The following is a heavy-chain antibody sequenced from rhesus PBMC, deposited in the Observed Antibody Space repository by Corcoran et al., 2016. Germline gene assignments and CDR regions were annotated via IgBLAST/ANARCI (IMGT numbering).Heavy chain of an antibody. J-gene: IGHJ4*01. D-gene: IGHD6-31*01. V-gene: IGHV4-80*01. CDR2: IDGNLGTT. CDR3: ARDPATGYFDY. CDR1: GDSISANW. Sequence: QVQLQESGPGLLKPSETLSLTCIVSGDSISANWWSWIRQPPGEGLEWIGEIDGNLGTTNYNPPLKSRVTISKDASRNQLSLRVTSVTAADTAVDYCARDPATGYFDYWGQGVLVPVSA.